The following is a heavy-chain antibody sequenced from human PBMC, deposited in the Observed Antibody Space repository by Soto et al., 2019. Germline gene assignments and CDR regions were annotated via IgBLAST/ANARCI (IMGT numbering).Heavy chain of an antibody. J-gene: IGHJ3*02. D-gene: IGHD2-8*01. CDR2: IYYSGST. V-gene: IGHV4-31*03. CDR1: GGSISSGGYY. CDR3: ARGYCTNGVCSDDAFDI. Sequence: QVQLQESGPGLVKPSQTLSLTCTVSGGSISSGGYYWSWIRQHPGKGLEWIGYIYYSGSTYYNPSLRCRVTISVDTSKNQFSLKLSSVTAADTAVYYCARGYCTNGVCSDDAFDIWGQGTMVTVSS.